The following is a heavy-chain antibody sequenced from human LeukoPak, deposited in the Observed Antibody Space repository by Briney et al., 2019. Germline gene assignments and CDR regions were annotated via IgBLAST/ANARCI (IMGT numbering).Heavy chain of an antibody. CDR1: GGSFSGYY. V-gene: IGHV4-34*01. Sequence: SETLSLTCAVYGGSFSGYYWSWIRQPPGKGLEWIGEISHSGSTNYNPSLKSRVTISVDTSKNQFSLKLSSVTAADTAVYYCARFKSSGYSDYWGQGTLVTVSS. J-gene: IGHJ4*02. CDR3: ARFKSSGYSDY. D-gene: IGHD3-22*01. CDR2: ISHSGST.